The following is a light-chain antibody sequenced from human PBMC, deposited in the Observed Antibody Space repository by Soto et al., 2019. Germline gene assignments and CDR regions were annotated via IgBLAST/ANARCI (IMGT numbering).Light chain of an antibody. J-gene: IGLJ1*01. Sequence: QSALNQPASVSGSPGQSITISCTGTSSDVGGYNYVSWYQHHPGKAPKLMIFDVSNRPSGVSNRFSGSKSGNTASLTISGLQPEDEADYYCSSYTTSNTRQIVFGTGTKVPVL. CDR1: SSDVGGYNY. CDR2: DVS. V-gene: IGLV2-14*03. CDR3: SSYTTSNTRQIV.